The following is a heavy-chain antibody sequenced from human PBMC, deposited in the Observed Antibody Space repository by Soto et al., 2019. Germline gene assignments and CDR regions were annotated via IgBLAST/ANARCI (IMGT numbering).Heavy chain of an antibody. D-gene: IGHD1-1*01. J-gene: IGHJ6*02. Sequence: PGESLKISCQGSGYSFTTHWITWVRQTPGKGLEWMGRIDPSNSYINYSPSFQGHVTISVDRSISTAYLQWSRLGASDNAIYYCARRLSGPKEEYNAYYFYGLDVWGQGTKVTV. CDR1: GYSFTTHW. CDR2: IDPSNSYI. CDR3: ARRLSGPKEEYNAYYFYGLDV. V-gene: IGHV5-10-1*01.